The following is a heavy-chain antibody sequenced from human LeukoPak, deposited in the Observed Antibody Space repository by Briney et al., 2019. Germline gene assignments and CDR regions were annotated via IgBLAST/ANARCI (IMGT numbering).Heavy chain of an antibody. J-gene: IGHJ3*02. CDR2: IYYSGST. CDR1: GGSVSSGSYY. V-gene: IGHV4-61*01. D-gene: IGHD2-15*01. CDR3: ARAPRYCSGGSCYAFYAFDI. Sequence: SETMSLTCTVSGGSVSSGSYYWSWIRQPPGKGLEWIGHIYYSGSTNYNPSLKSRVTISVDTSKNQFSLKLSSVTAADTAVYYCARAPRYCSGGSCYAFYAFDIWGQGTMVTVSS.